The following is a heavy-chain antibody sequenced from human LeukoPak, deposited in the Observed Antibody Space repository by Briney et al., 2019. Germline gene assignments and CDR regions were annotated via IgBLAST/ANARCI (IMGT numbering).Heavy chain of an antibody. Sequence: GASVKVSCKASGYTFTSYGISWVRQAPGQGLEWMGWISAYNGNTNYAQKLQGRVTMTTDTSTSTAYMELRSLRSDDTAVYYCARGPARGLVPAASNWFDPWGQGTLVTVSS. CDR2: ISAYNGNT. V-gene: IGHV1-18*01. D-gene: IGHD2-2*01. CDR1: GYTFTSYG. J-gene: IGHJ5*02. CDR3: ARGPARGLVPAASNWFDP.